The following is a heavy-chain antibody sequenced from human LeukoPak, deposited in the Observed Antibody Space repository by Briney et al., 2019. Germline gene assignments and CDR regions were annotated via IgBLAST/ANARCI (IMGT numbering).Heavy chain of an antibody. V-gene: IGHV1-69*04. D-gene: IGHD3-3*01. CDR3: ARESVRNWLDP. CDR2: IDPMGDIT. CDR1: LCPVSTYA. J-gene: IGHJ5*02. Sequence: ASVKVSCKASLCPVSTYAISWVRQAPGQGLEWMGRIDPMGDITNYAQRFQGRVTITADKFTRKAFIELSSMTSDNTAQYYCARESVRNWLDPWGQGTLVTVAS.